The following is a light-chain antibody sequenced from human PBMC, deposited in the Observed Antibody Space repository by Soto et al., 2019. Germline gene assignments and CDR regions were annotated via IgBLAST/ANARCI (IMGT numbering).Light chain of an antibody. V-gene: IGKV3-20*01. J-gene: IGKJ1*01. CDR2: GAS. Sequence: EIVLTQSPGTLSLSPGERATLSCRASHIVSSDYLAWYQQKRGQVPRLLIYGASSRATGIPDRFSGSGSGKDFTLTISRLEPEDFAVYYCHQYGSTPWTFGHGTKVEI. CDR3: HQYGSTPWT. CDR1: HIVSSDY.